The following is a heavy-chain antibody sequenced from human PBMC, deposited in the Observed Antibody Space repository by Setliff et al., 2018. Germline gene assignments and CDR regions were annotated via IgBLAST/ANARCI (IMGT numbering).Heavy chain of an antibody. Sequence: SETLSLTCSVSGDSISSSSYYWGWIRQPPGKGLEWIGSINYSGITYYSPSLKSRVIVSVDTSKNQFSLKLSSVTAADTAVYYCARGGYNNFWSGYYTGISDWYLDLWGRGTLVTVSS. CDR3: ARGGYNNFWSGYYTGISDWYLDL. V-gene: IGHV4-39*07. J-gene: IGHJ2*01. CDR2: INYSGIT. D-gene: IGHD3-3*01. CDR1: GDSISSSSYY.